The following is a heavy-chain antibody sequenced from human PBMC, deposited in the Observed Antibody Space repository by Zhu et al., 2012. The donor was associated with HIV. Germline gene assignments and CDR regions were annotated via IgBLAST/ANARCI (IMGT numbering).Heavy chain of an antibody. V-gene: IGHV4-34*01. CDR2: INHSGST. CDR3: ARRSGGSWGY. CDR1: GGSFSGYY. J-gene: IGHJ4*02. D-gene: IGHD2-15*01. Sequence: QVQLQQWGAGLLKPSETLSLTCAVYGGSFSGYYWSWIRQPPGKGLEWIGEINHSGSTNYNPSLKSRVTISVDTSKNQFSLKLSSVTAADTAVYYCARRSGGSWGYWGQGTLVTVSS.